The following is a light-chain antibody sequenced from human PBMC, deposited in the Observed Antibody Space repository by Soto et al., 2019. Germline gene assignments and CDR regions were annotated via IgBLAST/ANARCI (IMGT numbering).Light chain of an antibody. CDR2: DVS. CDR3: SSYTTTSTLVV. CDR1: SSDVGAYNY. V-gene: IGLV2-14*03. Sequence: QSALTQPASVSGSPGQSITISCTGTSSDVGAYNYVSWYQHHPGKAPKLMIYDVSNRPPGVSNRFSGSKSGNTASLTISGLQAEDEADYYCSSYTTTSTLVVFGGGTKLTVL. J-gene: IGLJ2*01.